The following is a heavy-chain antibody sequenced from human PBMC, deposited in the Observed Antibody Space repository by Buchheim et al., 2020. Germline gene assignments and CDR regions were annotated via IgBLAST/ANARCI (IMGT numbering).Heavy chain of an antibody. CDR3: ARGPGGWLRGVYYYYYGMDV. Sequence: QVQLVQSGAEVQKPGASVKFSCKASGYTFTSYDINWVRQAPGHGLDLMGWMNPNSGYTAFSQKFQGRVTLSSNTSLSPASMELSSLRSEDTAVYYCARGPGGWLRGVYYYYYGMDVWGQGTT. D-gene: IGHD5-12*01. CDR2: MNPNSGYT. V-gene: IGHV1-8*01. J-gene: IGHJ6*02. CDR1: GYTFTSYD.